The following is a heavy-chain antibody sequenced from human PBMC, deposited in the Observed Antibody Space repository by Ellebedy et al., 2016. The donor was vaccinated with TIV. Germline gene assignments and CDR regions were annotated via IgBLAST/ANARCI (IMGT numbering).Heavy chain of an antibody. CDR1: GGSISSGGYY. D-gene: IGHD1-14*01. J-gene: IGHJ4*02. V-gene: IGHV4-31*03. CDR2: IYYSGST. CDR3: ARYRVQAIDY. Sequence: SETLSLTXTVSGGSISSGGYYWSWIRQHPGKGLEWIGYIYYSGSTYYNPSLKSRVTMSVDTSKNQFSLKLSSVTAADTAVYYCARYRVQAIDYWGQGTLVTVSS.